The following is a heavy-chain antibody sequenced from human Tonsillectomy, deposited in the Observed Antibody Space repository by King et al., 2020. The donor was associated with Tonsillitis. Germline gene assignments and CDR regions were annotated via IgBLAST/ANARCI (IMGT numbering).Heavy chain of an antibody. CDR2: MNPNSGST. CDR1: GYTFTTYD. CDR3: AGGHFWFDP. Sequence: VQLVESGAEVKKPGASVKVSCKASGYTFTTYDINWVRQAPGQGLEWMGWMNPNSGSTGSAQKFQGRVTMTRNTSISTAYMELNSLRSGDTAVYYCAGGHFWFDPWGQGTLVTVSA. V-gene: IGHV1-8*01. J-gene: IGHJ5*02. D-gene: IGHD2/OR15-2a*01.